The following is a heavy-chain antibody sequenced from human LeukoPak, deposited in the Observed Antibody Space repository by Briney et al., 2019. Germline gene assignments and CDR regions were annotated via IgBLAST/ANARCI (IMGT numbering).Heavy chain of an antibody. CDR3: ASSTVTTIGWFDP. CDR1: GYTFTSYY. Sequence: GASVKVSCEASGYTFTSYYMHWVRQAPGQGLEWMGIINPSGGSTSYAQKFQGSVTMTRDMSTSTVYMELSSLRSEDTAVYYCASSTVTTIGWFDPWGQGTLVTVSS. D-gene: IGHD4-17*01. CDR2: INPSGGST. V-gene: IGHV1-46*01. J-gene: IGHJ5*02.